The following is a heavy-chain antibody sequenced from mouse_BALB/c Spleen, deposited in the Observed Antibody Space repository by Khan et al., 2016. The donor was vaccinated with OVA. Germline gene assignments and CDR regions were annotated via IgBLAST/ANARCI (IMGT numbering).Heavy chain of an antibody. CDR2: ISYSGST. V-gene: IGHV3-2*02. D-gene: IGHD2-3*01. CDR3: ARDGSRYYYAMNN. J-gene: IGHJ4*01. CDR1: GYSITSDYA. Sequence: EVQLQESGPGLVKPSQSLSLTCTVTGYSITSDYAWNWIRQFPGHKLEWMGYISYSGSTNYNPSLKSRISITRDTSKNQFFLQLNSVTTEDTATYYCARDGSRYYYAMNNWGQGTTVTVSS.